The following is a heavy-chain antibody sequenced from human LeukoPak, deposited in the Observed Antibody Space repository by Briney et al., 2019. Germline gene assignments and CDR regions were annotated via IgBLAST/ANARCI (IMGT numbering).Heavy chain of an antibody. CDR2: INGDGSST. J-gene: IGHJ2*01. D-gene: IGHD5-18*01. CDR3: ARGLWSTGFDL. CDR1: GFTISSYW. Sequence: GGSLRLSCAASGFTISSYWMHWVHQAPGKGLVRVSRINGDGSSTINADSVKGRFTISRDNAKNTLYVQMNSLRAEDTAVYYCARGLWSTGFDLWGRGTLVTVSS. V-gene: IGHV3-74*01.